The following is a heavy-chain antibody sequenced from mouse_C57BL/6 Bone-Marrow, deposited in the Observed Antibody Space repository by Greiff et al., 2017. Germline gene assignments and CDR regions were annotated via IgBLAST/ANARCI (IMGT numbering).Heavy chain of an antibody. D-gene: IGHD1-1*01. V-gene: IGHV5-2*01. CDR3: ASLTTDYAMDY. CDR1: EYEFPSHD. CDR2: ITSDGGST. J-gene: IGHJ4*01. Sequence: DVKLVESGGGLVQPGESLKLSCESNEYEFPSHDMSWVRKTPEKRLALVAAITSDGGSTYYPDTMERRFIIARDNTKKTLYLQMSSLRSEDTALYYCASLTTDYAMDYWGQGTSVTVSS.